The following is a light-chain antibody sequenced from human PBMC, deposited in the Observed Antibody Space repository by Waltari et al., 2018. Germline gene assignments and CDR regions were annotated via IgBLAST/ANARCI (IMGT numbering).Light chain of an antibody. CDR2: KDS. Sequence: SYELTQSPSVSVSPGQTARTTCPGEMLSKRGVYWYQQKPGQAPVLIIYKDSQRPSWIPERFSGSRSGTTVTLTIGGVQAEDEADYHCQSSDSSGSYVIFGGGTRLTVL. CDR1: MLSKRG. J-gene: IGLJ2*01. CDR3: QSSDSSGSYVI. V-gene: IGLV3-25*03.